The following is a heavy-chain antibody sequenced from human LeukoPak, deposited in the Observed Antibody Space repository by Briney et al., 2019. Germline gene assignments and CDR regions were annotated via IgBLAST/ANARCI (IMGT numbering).Heavy chain of an antibody. J-gene: IGHJ4*02. Sequence: GGSLRLSCAASGFTFSSYWMSWVRQAPGKGLEWAANIKQDGSEKYYVDSVKGRFTISRDNAKNSLYLQMNSLRAEDTAVYYCARGILEWLLDYWGQGTLVTVSS. D-gene: IGHD3-3*01. CDR2: IKQDGSEK. V-gene: IGHV3-7*01. CDR1: GFTFSSYW. CDR3: ARGILEWLLDY.